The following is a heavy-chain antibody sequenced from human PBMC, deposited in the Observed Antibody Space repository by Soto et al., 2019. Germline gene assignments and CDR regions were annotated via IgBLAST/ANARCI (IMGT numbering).Heavy chain of an antibody. CDR1: GGSISRAGYS. V-gene: IGHV4-30-2*06. CDR2: IYDRGST. CDR3: ASSRVVTTYFDS. Sequence: QLQLQESSSRLVKPSQTLSLTCAVSGGSISRAGYSWSWIRQSPAKGLEWIGYIYDRGSTLYNPSLQGRLTRSVDRSKNQLSLQLNSVTAADTAVYYCASSRVVTTYFDSWGQGTLGTVSS. J-gene: IGHJ4*02. D-gene: IGHD2-21*02.